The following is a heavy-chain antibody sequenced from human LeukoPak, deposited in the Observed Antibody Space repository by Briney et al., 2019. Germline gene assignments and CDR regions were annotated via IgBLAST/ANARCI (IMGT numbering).Heavy chain of an antibody. CDR2: IIPILGIA. V-gene: IGHV1-69*04. D-gene: IGHD6-13*01. CDR3: ARAGAAAERPYGMDV. Sequence: SVTVSFKASGGTFSIYAISWVRQAPGQGREWMGRIIPILGIANYAQKFQGRVTITADKSTSTAYMELSSLRSEDTAVYYCARAGAAAERPYGMDVWGQGTTVTVSS. J-gene: IGHJ6*02. CDR1: GGTFSIYA.